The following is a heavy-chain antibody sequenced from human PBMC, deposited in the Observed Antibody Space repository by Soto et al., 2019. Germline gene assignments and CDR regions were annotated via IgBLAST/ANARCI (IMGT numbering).Heavy chain of an antibody. CDR1: GYTFTGYY. V-gene: IGHV1-2*02. CDR3: AREGTYYYDSSGESVWFDP. CDR2: INPNSGGT. J-gene: IGHJ5*02. D-gene: IGHD3-22*01. Sequence: GASVKVSCKASGYTFTGYYMHWVRQAPGQGLEWMGWINPNSGGTNYAQKFQGRVTMTRDTSISTAYMELSRLRSDDTAVYYCAREGTYYYDSSGESVWFDPWGQGTLVTGLL.